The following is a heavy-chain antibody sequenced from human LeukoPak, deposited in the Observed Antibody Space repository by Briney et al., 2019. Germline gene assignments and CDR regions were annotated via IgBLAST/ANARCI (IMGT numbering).Heavy chain of an antibody. CDR3: ARDKVQLATPDFYYSYYMDV. CDR2: IGRSGSPI. CDR1: GFTFSSYG. Sequence: GGSLRLSCAASGFTFSSYGMHWVRQAPGKGLEWVSYIGRSGSPIYYADSVKGRFTISRDNAKNSLYLQMNSLRAEDTAVYYCARDKVQLATPDFYYSYYMDVWGKGTTVTVSS. D-gene: IGHD6-13*01. V-gene: IGHV3-48*04. J-gene: IGHJ6*03.